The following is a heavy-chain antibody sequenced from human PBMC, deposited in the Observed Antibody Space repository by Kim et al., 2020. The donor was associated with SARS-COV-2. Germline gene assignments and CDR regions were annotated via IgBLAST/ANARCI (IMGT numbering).Heavy chain of an antibody. CDR3: ARHPGRVLDSSGP. CDR2: IYYSGST. D-gene: IGHD3-22*01. V-gene: IGHV4-59*08. CDR1: GGSISSYY. Sequence: SQTLSLTCTVSGGSISSYYWSWIRQPPGKGLEWIGYIYYSGSTNYNPSLKSRVTISVDTSKNQFSLKLSSVTAADTAVYYCARHPGRVLDSSGPWDQGTLVTVSS. J-gene: IGHJ5*02.